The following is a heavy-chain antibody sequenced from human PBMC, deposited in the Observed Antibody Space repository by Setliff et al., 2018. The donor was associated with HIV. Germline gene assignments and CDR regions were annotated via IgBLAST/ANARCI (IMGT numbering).Heavy chain of an antibody. CDR3: ARRIPPGGDYYYYHMDV. J-gene: IGHJ6*03. D-gene: IGHD2-15*01. V-gene: IGHV1-69*05. Sequence: SVKVSCKASGCTFSSYAISWVRQAPGQGLEWMGGIIPIFGTANYAQQFQGRVTITTDESTSTAYMELSSLRSEDTAVDYCARRIPPGGDYYYYHMDVWGKGTPVTVSS. CDR2: IIPIFGTA. CDR1: GCTFSSYA.